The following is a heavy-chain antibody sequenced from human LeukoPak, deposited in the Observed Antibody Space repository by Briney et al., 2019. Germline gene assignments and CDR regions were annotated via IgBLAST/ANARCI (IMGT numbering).Heavy chain of an antibody. CDR1: GFTFSSYA. CDR2: ISGSGSST. D-gene: IGHD1-26*01. Sequence: GGSLRLSCAASGFTFSSYAMSWVRQAPGKGLEWVSTISGSGSSTYYADSVKGRFTISRDNSKNTLYLQMNSLRAEDTALYYCAKAGSIRFDYWGQGTLVAVSS. V-gene: IGHV3-23*01. J-gene: IGHJ4*02. CDR3: AKAGSIRFDY.